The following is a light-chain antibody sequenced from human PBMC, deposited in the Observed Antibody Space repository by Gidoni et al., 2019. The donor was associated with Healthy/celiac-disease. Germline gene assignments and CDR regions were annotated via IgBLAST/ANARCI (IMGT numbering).Light chain of an antibody. Sequence: DIQMTQSPSSLSASVADRDTITCPASQDISNYLNWYQQKPGKAPKLLIYDASNLETGVPSRFSGSGSGTDFTFTISSLQPEDIATYYCQQYDNLLLTFGGGTKVEIK. V-gene: IGKV1-33*01. CDR3: QQYDNLLLT. CDR1: QDISNY. CDR2: DAS. J-gene: IGKJ4*01.